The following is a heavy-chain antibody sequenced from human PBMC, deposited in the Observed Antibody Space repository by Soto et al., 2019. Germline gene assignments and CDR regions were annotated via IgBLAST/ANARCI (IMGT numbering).Heavy chain of an antibody. CDR1: GGTFSSYA. Sequence: ASVKVSCKASGGTFSSYAISWVRQAPGQGLEWMGGIIPIFGTANYAQKFQGRVTITADESTSTAYMELSSLRSEDTAVYYCARDRRYCINGVCYWFDYWGQGTLVTVSS. V-gene: IGHV1-69*13. D-gene: IGHD2-8*01. J-gene: IGHJ4*02. CDR3: ARDRRYCINGVCYWFDY. CDR2: IIPIFGTA.